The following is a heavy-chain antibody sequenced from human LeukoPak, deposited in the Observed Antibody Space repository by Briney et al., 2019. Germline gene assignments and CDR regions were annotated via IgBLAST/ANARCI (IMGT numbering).Heavy chain of an antibody. CDR2: IIPILGIA. D-gene: IGHD5-12*01. V-gene: IGHV1-69*04. J-gene: IGHJ4*02. CDR3: ARDGEPYSGYDYSGTPYFDY. Sequence: GASVKVSCEASGGTFSSYAISWVRQAPGQGLEWMGRIIPILGIANYAQKFQGRVTITADKSTSTAYMELSSLRSEDTAVYYCARDGEPYSGYDYSGTPYFDYWGQGTLVTVSS. CDR1: GGTFSSYA.